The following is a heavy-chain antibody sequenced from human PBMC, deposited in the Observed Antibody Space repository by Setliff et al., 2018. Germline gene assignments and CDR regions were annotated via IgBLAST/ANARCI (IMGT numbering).Heavy chain of an antibody. CDR3: ARDRTYYASGTYTRWFDY. D-gene: IGHD3-10*01. CDR2: VFYSGDT. CDR1: GGSVKSHY. V-gene: IGHV4-59*02. Sequence: SETLSLTCTVSGGSVKSHYWSWIRQTPEQGLEWIGFVFYSGDTRYNPSLKSRVTMSVDTSMNQFSLNLNSVTAADTAVYYCARDRTYYASGTYTRWFDYWGQGSLVTVSS. J-gene: IGHJ4*02.